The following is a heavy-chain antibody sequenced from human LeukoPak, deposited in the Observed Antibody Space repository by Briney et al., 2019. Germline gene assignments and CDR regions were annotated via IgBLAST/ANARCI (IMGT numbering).Heavy chain of an antibody. J-gene: IGHJ4*02. CDR3: ARILYVSSGYYHFLFGY. D-gene: IGHD3-22*01. CDR2: INPNSGGT. V-gene: IGHV1-2*02. Sequence: ASVKVSCKASGYTFTGYYMHWVRQAPGQGLEWMGWINPNSGGTNYAQKFQGRVTMTRDTSISTAYMELSRLRSDDTAVYYCARILYVSSGYYHFLFGYWGQGTLVTVSS. CDR1: GYTFTGYY.